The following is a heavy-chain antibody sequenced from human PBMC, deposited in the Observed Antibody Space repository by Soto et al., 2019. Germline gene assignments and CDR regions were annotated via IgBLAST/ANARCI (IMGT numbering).Heavy chain of an antibody. CDR3: ARVYYYYYMDV. CDR1: GFTFNNFA. V-gene: IGHV3-64*01. CDR2: ISSNGGST. J-gene: IGHJ6*03. Sequence: GGSLRLSCAASGFTFNNFAMHWVRQTPGKGLEYVSAISSNGGSTYYANSVKGRFTISRDNSKNTLYLQMGSLRAEDIAVYYCARVYYYYYMDVWGKGTTVTVSS.